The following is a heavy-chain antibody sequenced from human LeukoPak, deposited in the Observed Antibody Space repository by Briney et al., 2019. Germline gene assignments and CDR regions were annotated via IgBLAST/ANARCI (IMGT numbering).Heavy chain of an antibody. V-gene: IGHV3-74*01. J-gene: IGHJ6*03. D-gene: IGHD4-11*01. Sequence: GGSLRLSCAASGFTFSDFWMHWVRQAPGKGLVWVSRINSGGTVTNYADSVKGRFTISRDNSKNTLYLQMNSLRAEDTAVYYCARGRGYSNFYYYYYMDVWGKGTTVTVSS. CDR1: GFTFSDFW. CDR2: INSGGTVT. CDR3: ARGRGYSNFYYYYYMDV.